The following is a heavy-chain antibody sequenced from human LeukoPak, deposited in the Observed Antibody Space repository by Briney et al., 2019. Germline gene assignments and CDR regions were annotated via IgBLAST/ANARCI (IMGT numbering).Heavy chain of an antibody. CDR3: AGGGSASYYGMDV. CDR2: IYHTGST. Sequence: SETLSLTCTVSGDSISSYYWNWIRQPPGKGLEWIGYIYHTGSTSYKPSLQSRVTVSLDPSQNQFSLKLSSVTAADTAIYYCAGGGSASYYGMDVWGQGTTVTVSS. J-gene: IGHJ6*02. CDR1: GDSISSYY. V-gene: IGHV4-59*01.